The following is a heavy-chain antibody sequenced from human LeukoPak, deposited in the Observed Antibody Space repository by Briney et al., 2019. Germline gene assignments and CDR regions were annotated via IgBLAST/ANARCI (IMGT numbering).Heavy chain of an antibody. CDR3: ARAYSMKGSRRTDFDY. CDR2: ISMSSTYI. D-gene: IGHD3-10*01. V-gene: IGHV3-21*01. CDR1: GFTFSTYS. Sequence: GGSLRLSCAASGFTFSTYSMNWVRQAPGKGLEWVSSISMSSTYIYNADSVKGRFTISRDNAKNSLYLQMDSLRVEDTAVYYCARAYSMKGSRRTDFDYWGQGTLVTVSS. J-gene: IGHJ4*02.